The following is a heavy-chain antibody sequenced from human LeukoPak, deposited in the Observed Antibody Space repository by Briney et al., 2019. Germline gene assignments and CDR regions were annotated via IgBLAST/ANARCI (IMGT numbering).Heavy chain of an antibody. J-gene: IGHJ6*04. V-gene: IGHV4-59*01. CDR3: ARSEPVLTGYSINVMDV. CDR2: IYYSGST. D-gene: IGHD3-9*01. CDR1: GGSISSYY. Sequence: SETLSLTCTVSGGSISSYYWSWIRQPPGKGLEWIGYIYYSGSTNYNPSLKSRVTISVHTSKNQFSLKLSSVAAADTAVYYCARSEPVLTGYSINVMDVWGKGTTVTVSS.